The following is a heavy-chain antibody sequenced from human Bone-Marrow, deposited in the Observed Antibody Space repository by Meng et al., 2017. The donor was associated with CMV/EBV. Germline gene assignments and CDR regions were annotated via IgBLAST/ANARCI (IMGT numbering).Heavy chain of an antibody. V-gene: IGHV3-23*01. Sequence: GGSLRLSCAASGFTFSNAWMSWVRQAPGKGLEWVSGISWDSGNMAYADSVKGRFTISRDNSKYTLYLQMNSLRADDTVVYYCAKVTGYCSSTSCLLYYFAYWGPGTLVTVSS. D-gene: IGHD2-2*01. CDR1: GFTFSNAW. J-gene: IGHJ4*02. CDR2: ISWDSGNM. CDR3: AKVTGYCSSTSCLLYYFAY.